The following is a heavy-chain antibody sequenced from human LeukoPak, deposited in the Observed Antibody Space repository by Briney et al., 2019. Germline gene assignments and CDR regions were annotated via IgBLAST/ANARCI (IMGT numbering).Heavy chain of an antibody. J-gene: IGHJ6*02. CDR2: ISYDGSNK. D-gene: IGHD3-3*01. Sequence: GGSLRLSCAASGFTFSSYAMHWVRQAPGKGLEWVAVISYDGSNKYYADSVKGRFTISRDNSKNTLYLQMNSLRAEDTAVYYCARDRGRGIFGVAIISGMDVWGQGTTVTVSS. V-gene: IGHV3-30-3*01. CDR3: ARDRGRGIFGVAIISGMDV. CDR1: GFTFSSYA.